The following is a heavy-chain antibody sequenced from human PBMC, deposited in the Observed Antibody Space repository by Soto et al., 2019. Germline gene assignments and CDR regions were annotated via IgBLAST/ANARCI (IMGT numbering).Heavy chain of an antibody. CDR1: GYTFSNYD. V-gene: IGHV3-30*03. CDR2: ISKDGGNQ. CDR3: ARAGGGQQQPPFDY. Sequence: QVQLVESGGGVVQPGRSLRLSCAASGYTFSNYDMHWVRQAPGKGLEWVAVISKDGGNQYYADSVKGRFTISRDNYKNTLFLQMNSLRGEDTAVYHCARAGGGQQQPPFDYWGQGTLVTVSS. D-gene: IGHD6-13*01. J-gene: IGHJ4*02.